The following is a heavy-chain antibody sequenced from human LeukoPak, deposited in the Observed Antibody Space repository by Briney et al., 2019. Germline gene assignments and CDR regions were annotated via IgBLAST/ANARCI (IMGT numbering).Heavy chain of an antibody. CDR2: IVVGSGST. CDR3: VSSIAAAPFDS. Sequence: SVKVSCKASGFTFTNSAMQWVRQARGQRLEWIGWIVVGSGSTNYAQKFQERVTITRDMSTSTAYMELSSLRSEDTAVYYCVSSIAAAPFDSWGQGTLVTVSS. J-gene: IGHJ4*02. CDR1: GFTFTNSA. D-gene: IGHD6-13*01. V-gene: IGHV1-58*02.